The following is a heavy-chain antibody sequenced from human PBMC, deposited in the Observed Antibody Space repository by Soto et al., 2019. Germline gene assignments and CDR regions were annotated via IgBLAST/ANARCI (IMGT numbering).Heavy chain of an antibody. CDR2: IYPGDSDT. D-gene: IGHD6-6*01. J-gene: IGHJ6*02. CDR3: ARHRIAARNYGMDV. V-gene: IGHV5-51*01. Sequence: ESLKVSWKGAGGRCANYWIGWVRQMPGKGLERMGIIYPGDSDTRYSPSFQGQVTISADKSISTAYLQWSSLKASDTAMYYCARHRIAARNYGMDVWGQGTTVTVSS. CDR1: GGRCANYW.